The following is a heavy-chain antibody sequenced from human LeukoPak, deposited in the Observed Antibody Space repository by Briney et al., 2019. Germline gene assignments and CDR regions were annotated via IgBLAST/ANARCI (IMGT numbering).Heavy chain of an antibody. V-gene: IGHV3-33*01. J-gene: IGHJ6*02. CDR3: ARVFGSSSGMDV. Sequence: GRSLRLSCAASGFTFSSYGMHWVRQAPGKGLEWVAVIWYDGSNKYYADSVKGRFTISRDNSKNTLYLQMNSLRAEDTAVYYCARVFGSSSGMDVWGQGTTVTVSS. CDR2: IWYDGSNK. CDR1: GFTFSSYG. D-gene: IGHD3-3*01.